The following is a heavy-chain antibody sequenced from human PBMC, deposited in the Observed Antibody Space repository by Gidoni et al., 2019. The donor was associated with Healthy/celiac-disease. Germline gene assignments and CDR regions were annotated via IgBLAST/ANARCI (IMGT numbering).Heavy chain of an antibody. Sequence: EVQLLESGGGLVQPGGSLRLSCAASGFTFSSYAMSWVRQAPGKGLEWVSASSGSGGSTYYADSVKGRFTISRDNSKNTLYLQMNSLRAEDTAVYYCAKDNYYDSSGAYDAFDIWGQGTMVTVSS. CDR1: GFTFSSYA. J-gene: IGHJ3*02. CDR3: AKDNYYDSSGAYDAFDI. CDR2: SSGSGGST. V-gene: IGHV3-23*01. D-gene: IGHD3-22*01.